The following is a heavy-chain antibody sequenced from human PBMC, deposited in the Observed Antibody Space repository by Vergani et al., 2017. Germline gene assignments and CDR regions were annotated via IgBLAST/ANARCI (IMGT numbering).Heavy chain of an antibody. V-gene: IGHV3-9*01. CDR2: ISWNSNSI. Sequence: EVQLVESGGGLVQPGRSLRLSCTASGFTFGDYAMSWVRQAPGKGLEWVSGISWNSNSIGYADSVKGRFTISRDNAKNSLYLQMNSLRAEDTALYYCAKDLGTSSGGGWFDPWGQGTLVTVSS. J-gene: IGHJ5*02. CDR1: GFTFGDYA. D-gene: IGHD6-6*01. CDR3: AKDLGTSSGGGWFDP.